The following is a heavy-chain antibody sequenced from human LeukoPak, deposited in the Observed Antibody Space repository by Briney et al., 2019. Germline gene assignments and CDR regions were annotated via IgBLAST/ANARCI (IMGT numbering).Heavy chain of an antibody. CDR3: ARDSVRGRPLVAFDI. J-gene: IGHJ3*02. CDR2: IKYDASEQ. Sequence: GGSLRLSCAASGFSFSNYWMNWVCQAPGKGLEWVANIKYDASEQYYVDSVKGRFTISRDNAKNSLYLQMNILRAEDTAVYYCARDSVRGRPLVAFDIWGQGTMVTVSS. D-gene: IGHD3-10*01. V-gene: IGHV3-7*01. CDR1: GFSFSNYW.